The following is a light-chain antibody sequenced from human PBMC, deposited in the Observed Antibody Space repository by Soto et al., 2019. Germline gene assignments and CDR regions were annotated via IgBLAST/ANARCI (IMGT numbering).Light chain of an antibody. J-gene: IGKJ4*01. CDR1: QSVSSY. CDR2: DAS. CDR3: QQRSNWPLT. V-gene: IGKV3-11*01. Sequence: EMVLTQSPATLSLSPGERATLSCRASQSVSSYLAWYKQKPGQAPRLLIYDASNRATGIPARFSGSGSGTDFTLIIISLEPEDFAVYYCQQRSNWPLTFGGGTKVDIK.